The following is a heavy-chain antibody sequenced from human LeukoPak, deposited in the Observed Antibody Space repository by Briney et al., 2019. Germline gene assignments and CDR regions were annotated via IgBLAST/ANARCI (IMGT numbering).Heavy chain of an antibody. Sequence: PSATLSLTCSVFGVSVTTSFWNWIRQSPGKGREWIGYVSSDGTTKYTPALRSRRIMSVDTAKHDISLILTSVTAADTAIYYCPRLDCVLEGCYNHWGRGTLVTVSS. D-gene: IGHD2-15*01. J-gene: IGHJ4*02. CDR3: PRLDCVLEGCYNH. CDR1: GVSVTTSF. V-gene: IGHV4-59*08. CDR2: VSSDGTT.